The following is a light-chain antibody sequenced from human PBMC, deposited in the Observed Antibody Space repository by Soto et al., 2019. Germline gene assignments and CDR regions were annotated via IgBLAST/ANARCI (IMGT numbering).Light chain of an antibody. V-gene: IGKV3-15*01. CDR3: QHFNTFSAT. J-gene: IGKJ1*01. Sequence: EIVMTQSPATLSVSPGERATLSCRASQSVSSNFAWYQQKPGQAPRLLIYDASTRATGIPARFSGSGSGTEFTLTISSLQPDDFATYYCQHFNTFSATFGQGTKVDIK. CDR2: DAS. CDR1: QSVSSN.